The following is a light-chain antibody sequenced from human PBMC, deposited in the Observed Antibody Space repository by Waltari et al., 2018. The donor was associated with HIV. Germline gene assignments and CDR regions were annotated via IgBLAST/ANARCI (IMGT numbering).Light chain of an antibody. Sequence: QSALTQPRSVSGSLGQSVTISCTVIRSDVGGYNYVSWYQQPPGKAPKLLIFDVTTRPAWVPDRFSGSKSGYTGSLTISGLQSEDEADYYCCSYAGSYDFDVVFGGGTNLTGL. CDR2: DVT. V-gene: IGLV2-11*01. J-gene: IGLJ2*01. CDR1: RSDVGGYNY. CDR3: CSYAGSYDFDVV.